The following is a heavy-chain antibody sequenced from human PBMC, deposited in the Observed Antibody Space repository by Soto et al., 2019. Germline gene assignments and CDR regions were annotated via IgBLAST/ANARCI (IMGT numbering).Heavy chain of an antibody. CDR1: GGSIYTGGFY. Sequence: SETLSLTCTVSGGSIYTGGFYWSWIRQLPGKGLEWLGYIYYTGSTQYTPSLKSRLSISTDTSDNQFSLRLNSVTAADTAVYYCATSLVTSRARVDYWGQGTPVTVS. D-gene: IGHD1-26*01. V-gene: IGHV4-31*03. CDR2: IYYTGST. J-gene: IGHJ4*02. CDR3: ATSLVTSRARVDY.